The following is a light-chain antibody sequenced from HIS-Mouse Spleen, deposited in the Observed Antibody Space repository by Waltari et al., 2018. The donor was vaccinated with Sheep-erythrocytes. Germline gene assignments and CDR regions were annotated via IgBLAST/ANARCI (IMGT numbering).Light chain of an antibody. J-gene: IGLJ2*01. CDR2: KDS. CDR3: QAWDSSTAWNVV. CDR1: NVGDKY. Sequence: SYELTQPPSVSVSPGQTASITCSGDNVGDKYACWYQQKPGQSPVLVIYKDSKRPTGIPERFSGSNSGNTATLTISGTQAMDEADYYCQAWDSSTAWNVVFGGGTKLTVL. V-gene: IGLV3-1*01.